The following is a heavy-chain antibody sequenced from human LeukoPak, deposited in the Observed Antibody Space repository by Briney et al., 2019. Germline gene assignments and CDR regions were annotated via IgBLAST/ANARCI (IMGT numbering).Heavy chain of an antibody. CDR1: GYSISSGYY. V-gene: IGHV4-38-2*02. J-gene: IGHJ4*02. Sequence: PSETLSLTCTVSGYSISSGYYWGWIRQPPGKGLEWIGSIYHSGSTYYNPSLKSRVTISVDTSKNQFSLKLSSVTATDTAVYYCARDPYVGYCSGGSCLINDYWGQGTLVTVSS. D-gene: IGHD2-15*01. CDR3: ARDPYVGYCSGGSCLINDY. CDR2: IYHSGST.